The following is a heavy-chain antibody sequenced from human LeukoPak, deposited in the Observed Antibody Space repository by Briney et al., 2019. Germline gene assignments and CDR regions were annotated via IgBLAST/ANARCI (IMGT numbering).Heavy chain of an antibody. D-gene: IGHD3-16*02. CDR3: ARDRIFRRMGYDYVWGSYRCLDY. CDR1: GFTFSSYW. CDR2: IKQDGSEK. V-gene: IGHV3-7*01. Sequence: PGGSLRLSCAASGFTFSSYWMSWVRQAPGKWLEWVANIKQDGSEKYYVDSVKGRFTISRDNAKNSLYLQMNSLRAEDTAVYYCARDRIFRRMGYDYVWGSYRCLDYWGQGTLVTVSS. J-gene: IGHJ4*02.